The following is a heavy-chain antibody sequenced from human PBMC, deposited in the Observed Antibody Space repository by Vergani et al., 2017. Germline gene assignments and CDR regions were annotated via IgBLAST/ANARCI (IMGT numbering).Heavy chain of an antibody. Sequence: QVQLVESGGGLVKPGGSLRLSCAASGFTFSSYGMHWVRQAPGKGLEWVAVISYDGSNKYYADSVKGRFTISRDNSKNTLYLQMNSLRAEDTAVYYCAKFYGDSSLDYWGQGTLVTVSS. D-gene: IGHD4-17*01. J-gene: IGHJ4*02. CDR2: ISYDGSNK. CDR3: AKFYGDSSLDY. V-gene: IGHV3-30*18. CDR1: GFTFSSYG.